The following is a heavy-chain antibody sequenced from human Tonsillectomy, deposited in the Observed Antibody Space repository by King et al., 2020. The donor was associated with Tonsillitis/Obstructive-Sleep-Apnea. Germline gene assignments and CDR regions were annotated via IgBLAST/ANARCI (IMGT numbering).Heavy chain of an antibody. J-gene: IGHJ4*02. V-gene: IGHV5-10-1*01. D-gene: IGHD3-22*01. CDR1: GYTFSSYW. Sequence: VQLVESGAEVKKPGESLRISCKSSGYTFSSYWISWVRQMPGKGLEWMGRIHPSDSYTNYSPSFQGHVTISADKSISTAYLQWCSLKASDTAMYYCARSYSYDSSGYYYHFDYWGQGTLVAVSS. CDR3: ARSYSYDSSGYYYHFDY. CDR2: IHPSDSYT.